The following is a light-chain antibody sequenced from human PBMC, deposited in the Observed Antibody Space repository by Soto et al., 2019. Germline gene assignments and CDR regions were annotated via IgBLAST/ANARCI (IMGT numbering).Light chain of an antibody. J-gene: IGKJ1*01. CDR2: AAS. CDR3: QQADSFPRT. CDR1: QAIDKW. Sequence: DIQMTQSPSSVSASVGDRVTITCRASQAIDKWLAWFQQKPGKAPRLLIYAASNLQSDVPSRFSGRGSGTDFILTITSLQPEDSATYYCQQADSFPRTFGQGTKVEIK. V-gene: IGKV1-12*01.